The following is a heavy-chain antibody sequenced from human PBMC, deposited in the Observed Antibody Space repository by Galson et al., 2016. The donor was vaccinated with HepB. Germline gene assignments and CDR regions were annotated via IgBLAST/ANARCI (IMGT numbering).Heavy chain of an antibody. V-gene: IGHV3-15*01. Sequence: SLRLSCAASGFTLSSAYMSWVRQAPGKGLEWVGRIKSKTDGGTIDYAAPVKGRFTISRDDSTNTLYLHMNSLKTEDTAVYYCARVSYGGLGDLSFYFQHWGQGTLVIVSS. D-gene: IGHD3-16*02. J-gene: IGHJ1*01. CDR2: IKSKTDGGTI. CDR3: ARVSYGGLGDLSFYFQH. CDR1: GFTLSSAY.